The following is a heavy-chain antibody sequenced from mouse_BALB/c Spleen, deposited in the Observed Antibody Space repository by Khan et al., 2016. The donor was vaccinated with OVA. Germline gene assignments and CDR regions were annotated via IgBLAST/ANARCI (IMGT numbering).Heavy chain of an antibody. V-gene: IGHV3-2*02. J-gene: IGHJ2*01. CDR3: ARIKGGDFDY. CDR2: ISYSGNT. CDR1: GYSITSDYV. Sequence: EVQLQESGPGLVKPSQSLSLTCTVTGYSITSDYVWNWIRQFPGNNLEWMGYISYSGNTKYTPSLKSRISITRDTSKNQFFLQLNSVTIEDTATYYCARIKGGDFDYWGQGTTLTVSS.